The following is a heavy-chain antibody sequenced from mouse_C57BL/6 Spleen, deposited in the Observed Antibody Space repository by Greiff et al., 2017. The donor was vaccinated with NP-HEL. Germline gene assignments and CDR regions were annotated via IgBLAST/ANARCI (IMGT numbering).Heavy chain of an antibody. V-gene: IGHV1-69*01. J-gene: IGHJ4*01. CDR1: GYTFTSYW. CDR2: IDPSDSYT. CDR3: ARGYAMDY. Sequence: QVQLQQPGAELVMPGASVKLSCKASGYTFTSYWMHWVKQRPGQGLEWIGEIDPSDSYTNYNQKFKGKSTLTVDKSSSTAYMQLSSLTSEDSAVYSCARGYAMDYWGQGTSVTVSS.